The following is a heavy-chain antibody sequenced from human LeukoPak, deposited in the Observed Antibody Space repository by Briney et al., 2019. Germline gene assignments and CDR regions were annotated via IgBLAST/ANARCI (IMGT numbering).Heavy chain of an antibody. Sequence: GESLKISCKGSGYSFTSYWIGWVRQMPGKGLELMRIFYPGDSDTRYSPSFQGQVTISADKSISTAYLQWSSLKASDTAMYYCARQEVEMATIDYWGQGTLVTVSS. V-gene: IGHV5-51*01. CDR1: GYSFTSYW. CDR2: FYPGDSDT. CDR3: ARQEVEMATIDY. J-gene: IGHJ4*02. D-gene: IGHD5-24*01.